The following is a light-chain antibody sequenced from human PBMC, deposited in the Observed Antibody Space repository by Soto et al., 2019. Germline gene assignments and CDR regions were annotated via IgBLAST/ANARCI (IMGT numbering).Light chain of an antibody. CDR2: AAS. V-gene: IGKV3-20*01. J-gene: IGKJ3*01. CDR1: QTLSINS. CDR3: QQYDAPPLT. Sequence: EIVLTQSPGTLSLSPGERATLSCRASQTLSINSLAWYQQKPGQAPRLLIYAASTRATDIPERFSGSGSGTDFTLSISSLEPDDFALYYCQQYDAPPLTFGPGTTVEIK.